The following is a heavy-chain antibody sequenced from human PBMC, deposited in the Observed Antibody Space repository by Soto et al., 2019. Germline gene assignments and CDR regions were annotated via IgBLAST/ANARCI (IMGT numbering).Heavy chain of an antibody. Sequence: QVQLQESGPGLVKPSGTLSLTCAVSSGSISSSNWWSWVRQPPGKGLEWIGEIYHSGSTNYNPSLKSRVTISVDKSKNQFSLKLSSVTAADTAVYYCARWITYYDILTGYGSAFDIWGQGTMVTVSS. CDR1: SGSISSSNW. V-gene: IGHV4-4*02. CDR3: ARWITYYDILTGYGSAFDI. D-gene: IGHD3-9*01. CDR2: IYHSGST. J-gene: IGHJ3*02.